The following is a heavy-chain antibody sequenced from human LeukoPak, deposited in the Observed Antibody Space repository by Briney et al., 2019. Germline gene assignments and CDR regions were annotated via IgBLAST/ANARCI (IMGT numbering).Heavy chain of an antibody. J-gene: IGHJ2*01. CDR3: ARSRFGSSPPDL. V-gene: IGHV1-18*01. D-gene: IGHD5-18*01. Sequence: ASVKVSCKASGYTFNSFGITWVRQAPGQGLEWMGWISAYNGNTNYAQKLQGRVTMTTDTSTSTAYMELRSLRSDDTAVYYCARSRFGSSPPDLWGRGTLVTVPS. CDR1: GYTFNSFG. CDR2: ISAYNGNT.